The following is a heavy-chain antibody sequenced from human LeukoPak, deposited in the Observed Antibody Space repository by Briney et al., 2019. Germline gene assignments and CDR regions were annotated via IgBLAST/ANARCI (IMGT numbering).Heavy chain of an antibody. D-gene: IGHD1-26*01. CDR1: GFTFSSYN. CDR3: ARDLSVGSKPDLGFDY. J-gene: IGHJ4*02. V-gene: IGHV3-21*01. CDR2: ISSSSRYI. Sequence: GGSLTLSCVASGFTFSSYNMNWLRQAPGKGLEWVSSISSSSRYIYYTDSVKGRFTISRDNAKNSLYLQMNSLRAEDTAVYYCARDLSVGSKPDLGFDYWGQGTLVTVSS.